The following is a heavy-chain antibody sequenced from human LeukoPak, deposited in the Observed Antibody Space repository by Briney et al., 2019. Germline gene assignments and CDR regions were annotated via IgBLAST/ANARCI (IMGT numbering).Heavy chain of an antibody. CDR1: GGTFSSYA. J-gene: IGHJ5*02. V-gene: IGHV1-69*06. D-gene: IGHD2-2*01. CDR3: ARDVCSSTSCYVGWFDP. CDR2: IIPIFGTA. Sequence: GSSVKVSSKASGGTFSSYAISWVRQAPGQGLEWMGGIIPIFGTANYAQKFQGRVTITADKSTSTAYMELSSLRSEDTAVYYCARDVCSSTSCYVGWFDPWGQGTLVTVSS.